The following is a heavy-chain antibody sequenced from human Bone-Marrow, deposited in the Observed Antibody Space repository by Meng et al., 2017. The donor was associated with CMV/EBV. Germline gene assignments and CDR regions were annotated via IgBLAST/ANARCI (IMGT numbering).Heavy chain of an antibody. Sequence: LTCTVSGGSSSSGGYYWSWIRQHAGKGLEWIGCIYYSGSTYYNPSLKSRVTISVDTSKNQFSLKLGSVTAADTAGYYCARARDGLDYWGQGTLVTVSS. CDR1: GGSSSSGGYY. CDR2: IYYSGST. CDR3: ARARDGLDY. V-gene: IGHV4-31*03. J-gene: IGHJ4*02.